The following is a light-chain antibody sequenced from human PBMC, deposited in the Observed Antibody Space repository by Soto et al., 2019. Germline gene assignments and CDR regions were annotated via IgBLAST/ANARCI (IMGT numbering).Light chain of an antibody. CDR1: QSVNSNY. J-gene: IGKJ4*01. CDR3: HQRDSWPLT. V-gene: IGKV3-11*01. Sequence: EIVMTQSPATLSVSPGERATLSCRASQSVNSNYLAWYQQKPGQAPRLLIYDTSNRATGIPARFTGSGSGTDFTLTISSLEPEDFAVYYCHQRDSWPLTFGGGTKVDIK. CDR2: DTS.